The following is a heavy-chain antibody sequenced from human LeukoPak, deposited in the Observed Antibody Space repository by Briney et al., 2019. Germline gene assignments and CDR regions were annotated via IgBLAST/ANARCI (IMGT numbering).Heavy chain of an antibody. CDR2: ISGSGGST. V-gene: IGHV3-23*01. Sequence: PGGSLRLSCAASGFTFSSYAMSWVRQAPGKGLEWVSAISGSGGSTYYADFVKGRFTISRDNSKNTLYLQMNSLRAEDTAVYYCAKPRYSSSSYNWSDPWGQGTLVTVSS. CDR1: GFTFSSYA. D-gene: IGHD6-13*01. J-gene: IGHJ5*02. CDR3: AKPRYSSSSYNWSDP.